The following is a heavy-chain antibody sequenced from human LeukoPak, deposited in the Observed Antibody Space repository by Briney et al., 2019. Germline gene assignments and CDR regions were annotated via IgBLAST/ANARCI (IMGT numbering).Heavy chain of an antibody. CDR1: GFTFSSYA. J-gene: IGHJ4*02. CDR3: ARDRDITGLFDY. Sequence: PGRSLRLSCAASGFTFSSYAMHWVRQAPGKGLEWVAVISYDGSNKYYADSVKGRFTISRDNSKNTLYLQMNSLRAEDTAVYYCARDRDITGLFDYWGQGTLVTVSS. CDR2: ISYDGSNK. V-gene: IGHV3-30-3*01. D-gene: IGHD2-15*01.